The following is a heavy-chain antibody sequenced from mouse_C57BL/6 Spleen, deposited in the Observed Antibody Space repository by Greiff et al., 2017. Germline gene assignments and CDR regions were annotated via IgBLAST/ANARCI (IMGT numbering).Heavy chain of an antibody. Sequence: VQLQQSGAELVKPGASVKLSCKASGYTFTESTIHWVKQRSGQGLEWIGWFYPGSGSIKYNEKFKDKATLTADKSSSTVYMELSRLTSEDSAVYFCARHEDRDYGSSYWYFDVWGTGTTVTGSS. CDR2: FYPGSGSI. J-gene: IGHJ1*03. V-gene: IGHV1-62-2*01. D-gene: IGHD1-1*01. CDR3: ARHEDRDYGSSYWYFDV. CDR1: GYTFTEST.